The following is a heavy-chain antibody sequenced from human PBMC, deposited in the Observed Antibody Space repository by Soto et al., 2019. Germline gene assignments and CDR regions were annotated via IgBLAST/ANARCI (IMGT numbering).Heavy chain of an antibody. J-gene: IGHJ6*02. V-gene: IGHV3-30-3*01. Sequence: GGSLRLSCAASGFTFSSYAMHWVRQAPGKGLEWVAVISYDGSNKYYADSVKGRFTISRDNSKNTLYLQMNSLRAEDTAVYYCARERRGSYVYYGMDVWGQGTTVTVSS. CDR3: ARERRGSYVYYGMDV. CDR1: GFTFSSYA. D-gene: IGHD1-26*01. CDR2: ISYDGSNK.